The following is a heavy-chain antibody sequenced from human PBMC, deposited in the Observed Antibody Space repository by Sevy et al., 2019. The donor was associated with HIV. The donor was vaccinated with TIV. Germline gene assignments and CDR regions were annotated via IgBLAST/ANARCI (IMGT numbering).Heavy chain of an antibody. J-gene: IGHJ5*02. V-gene: IGHV4-34*01. CDR1: GGSFSGYY. D-gene: IGHD3-3*01. CDR2: INHSGST. Sequence: SETLSLTCAVYGGSFSGYYWSWIRQPPGKGLEWIGEINHSGSTNYNPALKSRVTISVDTSKNQFSLKLSSVTAADTAVYYCAIRNYDFWSGYYNWFDPWGQGTLVSVSS. CDR3: AIRNYDFWSGYYNWFDP.